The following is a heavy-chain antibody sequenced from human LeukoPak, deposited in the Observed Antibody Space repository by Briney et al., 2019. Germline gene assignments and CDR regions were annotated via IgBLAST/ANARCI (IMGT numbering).Heavy chain of an antibody. D-gene: IGHD7-27*01. Sequence: ASVKVSCKASGYTFTGYYMHWVRQAPGQGLEWMGWTNPNSGGTNYAQKFQGRVTMTRDTSISTASMELSRLRSDDTAVYYCAKDSQLLTGDATPQGYWGQGTLVTVSS. V-gene: IGHV1-2*02. CDR3: AKDSQLLTGDATPQGY. CDR1: GYTFTGYY. J-gene: IGHJ4*02. CDR2: TNPNSGGT.